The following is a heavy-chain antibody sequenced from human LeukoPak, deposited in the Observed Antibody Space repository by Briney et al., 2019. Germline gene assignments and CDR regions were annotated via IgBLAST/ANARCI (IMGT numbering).Heavy chain of an antibody. Sequence: SGGSLRLSCAASGFTFDDYAMHWVRQAPGKGLEWVSGISWNSNNIGYADSVKGRFTISRDDAKNSLYLQMNSLRAEDTALYYCSKDFNYSGMDAWGQGTTVTVSS. CDR2: ISWNSNNI. J-gene: IGHJ6*02. V-gene: IGHV3-9*01. CDR1: GFTFDDYA. D-gene: IGHD5-24*01. CDR3: SKDFNYSGMDA.